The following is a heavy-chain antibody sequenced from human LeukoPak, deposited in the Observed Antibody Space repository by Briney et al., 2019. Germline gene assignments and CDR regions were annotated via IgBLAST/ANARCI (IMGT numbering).Heavy chain of an antibody. D-gene: IGHD2-21*02. CDR2: IYYTGTT. CDR3: VRQVHSLVTD. Sequence: SETLSLTCTVSGGSMTSSGYYWGWVRQPPGEGLECIGSIYYTGTTYYRPSLKSRVTISLHTTQFSLKLTSVSAADTAVYFCVRQVHSLVTDWGQGILDTVSS. CDR1: GGSMTSSGYY. J-gene: IGHJ4*02. V-gene: IGHV4-39*07.